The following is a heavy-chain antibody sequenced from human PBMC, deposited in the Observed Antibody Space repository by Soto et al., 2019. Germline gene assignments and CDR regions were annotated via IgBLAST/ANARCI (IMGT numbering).Heavy chain of an antibody. D-gene: IGHD3-3*01. V-gene: IGHV3-23*01. CDR1: GFTFSSYA. J-gene: IGHJ4*02. CDR2: ISGSGGST. CDR3: AKETIFGVVIPRRGTDY. Sequence: GGSLRLSCAASGFTFSSYAMSWVRQAPGKGLEWVSAISGSGGSTYYADSVKGRFTISRDNSKNTLYLQMNSLRAEDTAVYYCAKETIFGVVIPRRGTDYWGQGTLVTVSS.